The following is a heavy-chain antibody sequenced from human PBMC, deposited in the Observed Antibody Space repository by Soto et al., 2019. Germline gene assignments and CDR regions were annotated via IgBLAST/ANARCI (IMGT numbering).Heavy chain of an antibody. J-gene: IGHJ6*02. CDR2: IIHSEST. CDR1: GGSFSAYY. D-gene: IGHD1-26*01. V-gene: IGHV4-34*12. CDR3: ARQRPTDGRWEFANYYGMDV. Sequence: SETLSLTCAVYGGSFSAYYWSWVRQPPGKGLEWIGEIIHSESTKYNPSLTSRVTISVDTSKNQFSLKLSSVTAADTAVYYCARQRPTDGRWEFANYYGMDVWGQGTPVTVSS.